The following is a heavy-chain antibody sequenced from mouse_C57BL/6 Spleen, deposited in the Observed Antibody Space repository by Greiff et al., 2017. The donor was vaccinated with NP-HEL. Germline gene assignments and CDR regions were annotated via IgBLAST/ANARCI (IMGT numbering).Heavy chain of an antibody. Sequence: QVQLQQSGAELVRPGTSVKVSCKASGYAFTNYLIEWVQQRPGQGLEWIGVINPGSGGTNYNEKFKGKATLTADKSSSTAYMQLSSLTSEDSAVYFCARGIYYYGSSYVKIDAMDYWGQGTSVTVSS. CDR1: GYAFTNYL. D-gene: IGHD1-1*01. CDR3: ARGIYYYGSSYVKIDAMDY. V-gene: IGHV1-54*01. CDR2: INPGSGGT. J-gene: IGHJ4*01.